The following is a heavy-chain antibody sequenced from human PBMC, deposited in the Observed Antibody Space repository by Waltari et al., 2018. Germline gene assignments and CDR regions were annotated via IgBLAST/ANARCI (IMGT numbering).Heavy chain of an antibody. CDR3: AKDLNMITFGGVIVNDAFDI. J-gene: IGHJ3*02. CDR2: IYPSGST. CDR1: GYSISSGYY. Sequence: QVQLQESGPGLVKPSETLSLTCAVSGYSISSGYYWGWIRQPPGKGLEWIGSIYPSGSTYYNPSLKSRVTISVDTSKNQFSLKLSSVTAADTAVYYCAKDLNMITFGGVIVNDAFDIWGQGTMVTVSS. D-gene: IGHD3-16*02. V-gene: IGHV4-38-2*02.